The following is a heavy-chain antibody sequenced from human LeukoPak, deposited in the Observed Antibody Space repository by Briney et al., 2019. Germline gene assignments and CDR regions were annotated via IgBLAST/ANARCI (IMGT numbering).Heavy chain of an antibody. J-gene: IGHJ6*02. D-gene: IGHD3-10*02. CDR3: AKDVRPGGGGMDV. Sequence: GGSLRLFCAASGFTFCSLPMNWVRQAPGKGLDCVSTISDNGRSTHYADSVKGRFTISRDNSKNTLDLQMNSLKAEDTAIYYCAKDVRPGGGGMDVWGQGTTVTVSS. V-gene: IGHV3-23*01. CDR1: GFTFCSLP. CDR2: ISDNGRST.